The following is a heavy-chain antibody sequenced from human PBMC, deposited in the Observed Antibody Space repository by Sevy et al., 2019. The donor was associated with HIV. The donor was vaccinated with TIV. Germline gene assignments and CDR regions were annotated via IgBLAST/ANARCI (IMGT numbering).Heavy chain of an antibody. V-gene: IGHV1-69*10. CDR1: GGSLSNYG. CDR2: VIPRVVLT. D-gene: IGHD2-21*02. Sequence: ASVKVSCKALGGSLSNYGMNWLRQAPGQGLEWTGGVIPRVVLTNYALKFQGRVTITADESTSTLYIELGRLTPEDTGVYYCASVRSCGSDCYFFDSWGQGTVVTVSS. J-gene: IGHJ4*02. CDR3: ASVRSCGSDCYFFDS.